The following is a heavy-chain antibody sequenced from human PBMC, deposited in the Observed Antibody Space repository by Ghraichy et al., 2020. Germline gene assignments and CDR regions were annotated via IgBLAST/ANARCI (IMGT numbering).Heavy chain of an antibody. Sequence: GALRLSCAASGFTVSSNYMSWVRQAPGKGLEWVSVIYSGGSTYYADSVKGRFTISRDNSKNTLYLQMNSLRAEDTAVYYCARESPYGSADYWGQGTLVTVSS. V-gene: IGHV3-53*01. J-gene: IGHJ4*02. CDR3: ARESPYGSADY. D-gene: IGHD3-10*01. CDR1: GFTVSSNY. CDR2: IYSGGST.